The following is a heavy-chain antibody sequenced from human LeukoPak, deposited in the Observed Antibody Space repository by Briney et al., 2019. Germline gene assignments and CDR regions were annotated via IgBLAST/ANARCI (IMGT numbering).Heavy chain of an antibody. D-gene: IGHD2-21*02. CDR3: ARIAAYCGGDCYFIPDY. V-gene: IGHV4-59*01. J-gene: IGHJ4*02. CDR1: GGSISSYY. CDR2: IYYSGST. Sequence: SETLSLTCTVSGGSISSYYWSWIRQPPGKGLEWIGYIYYSGSTNYNSSLKSRVTISVDTSKNQFSLKLSSVTAADTAVYYCARIAAYCGGDCYFIPDYWGQGTLVTVSS.